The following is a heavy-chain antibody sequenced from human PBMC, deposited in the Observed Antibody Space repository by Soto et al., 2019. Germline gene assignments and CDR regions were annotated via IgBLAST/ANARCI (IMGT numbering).Heavy chain of an antibody. CDR2: ISYVGSNK. D-gene: IGHD6-13*01. CDR3: AKARDLRSSWGYYFDY. CDR1: GFTFSSYG. Sequence: GGSLRLSCAASGFTFSSYGMHWVRQAPGKGLEWVAVISYVGSNKYYADSVKGRFTISRTNSKNTLNLQMNSLRAEDTAVYYCAKARDLRSSWGYYFDYWGQGTLVTVSS. J-gene: IGHJ4*02. V-gene: IGHV3-30*18.